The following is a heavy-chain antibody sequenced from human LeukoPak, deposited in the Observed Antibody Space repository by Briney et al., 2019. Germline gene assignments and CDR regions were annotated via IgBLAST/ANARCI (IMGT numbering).Heavy chain of an antibody. CDR3: ARSGGVIVGLYYFDY. V-gene: IGHV4-59*01. D-gene: IGHD3-16*02. CDR1: GGSISSYY. J-gene: IGHJ4*02. CDR2: IYYSGST. Sequence: SETLSLTCTVSGGSISSYYWSWIRQPPGKGLEWIGYIYYSGSTNHNPSLKSRVTISVDTSKNQFSLKLSSVTAADTAVYYCARSGGVIVGLYYFDYWGQGTLVTVSS.